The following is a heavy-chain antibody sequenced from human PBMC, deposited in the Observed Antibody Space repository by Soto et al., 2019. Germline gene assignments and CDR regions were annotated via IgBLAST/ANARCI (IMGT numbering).Heavy chain of an antibody. CDR3: ARVAGYEWSWFDP. D-gene: IGHD5-12*01. Sequence: SVKVSCKASGGTFSSYTISWVRQAPGQGLEWMGRIIPILGIANYAQKFQGRVTITADKSTSTAYMELSSLRSEDTAVYYCARVAGYEWSWFDPWGQGTLVTVSS. J-gene: IGHJ5*02. V-gene: IGHV1-69*02. CDR1: GGTFSSYT. CDR2: IIPILGIA.